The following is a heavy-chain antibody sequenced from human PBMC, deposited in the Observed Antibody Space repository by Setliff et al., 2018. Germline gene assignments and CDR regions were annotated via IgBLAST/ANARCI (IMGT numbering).Heavy chain of an antibody. CDR2: IIPIFGTA. CDR3: ASSRDYNFWSGYYSPLDY. D-gene: IGHD3-3*01. J-gene: IGHJ4*02. V-gene: IGHV1-69*13. Sequence: SVKVSCKASGGTFSSYAISWVRQAPGQGLEWMGGIIPIFGTANYAQKFQGRVTITADESTSTAYMELSSLRSEDSAVYYCASSRDYNFWSGYYSPLDYWGQGTLVTVSS. CDR1: GGTFSSYA.